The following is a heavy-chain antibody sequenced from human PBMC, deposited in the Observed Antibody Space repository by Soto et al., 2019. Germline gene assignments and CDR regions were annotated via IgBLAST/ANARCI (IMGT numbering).Heavy chain of an antibody. Sequence: SETLSLTCAVYGGSFSGYYWSWIRQPPGKGLEWIGEINHSGSTNYNPSLKSRVTISVDTSKNQFSLKLSSVTAADTAVYYCARGQYGDYVGFDYWGQGTLVTVSS. D-gene: IGHD4-17*01. V-gene: IGHV4-34*01. CDR1: GGSFSGYY. J-gene: IGHJ4*02. CDR3: ARGQYGDYVGFDY. CDR2: INHSGST.